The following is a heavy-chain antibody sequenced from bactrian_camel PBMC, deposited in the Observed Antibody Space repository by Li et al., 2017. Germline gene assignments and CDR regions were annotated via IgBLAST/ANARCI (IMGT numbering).Heavy chain of an antibody. V-gene: IGHV3S66*01. CDR1: ADRYRANC. CDR2: IATGSGNT. J-gene: IGHJ6*01. CDR3: AARGPYCYTKLSVRDFTY. Sequence: DVQLVESGVGSVQAGGSLTLSCEASADRYRANCIAWFRQAPGKEREGVARIATGSGNTYYADSVKGRFTISQDNAKNTVYLQMNSLKPEDTAMYYCAARGPYCYTKLSVRDFTYWGQGTQ. D-gene: IGHD2*01.